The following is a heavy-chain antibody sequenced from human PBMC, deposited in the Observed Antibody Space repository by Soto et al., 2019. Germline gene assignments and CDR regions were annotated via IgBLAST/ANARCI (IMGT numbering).Heavy chain of an antibody. J-gene: IGHJ4*02. Sequence: SETLSLTCTVSCGSVSSGSYYWSWIRQPPGKGLEWIGYIYYSGSTNYNPSLKSRVTISVDTSKNQFSLKLSSVTAADTAVYYCARYDSSGYVGINWGQGTLVTVSS. CDR3: ARYDSSGYVGIN. CDR1: CGSVSSGSYY. CDR2: IYYSGST. D-gene: IGHD3-22*01. V-gene: IGHV4-61*01.